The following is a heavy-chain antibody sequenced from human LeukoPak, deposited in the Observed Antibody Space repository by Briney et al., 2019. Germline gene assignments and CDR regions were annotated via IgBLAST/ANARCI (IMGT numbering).Heavy chain of an antibody. Sequence: PSETLSLTCTVSGDSISSYYWGWIRQPPGKGLEWIGSIHYSGSTYYNPSLKSRVTISVDTSKNQFSLKLSSVTAADTAVYYCARLSTYYGSGSYFGYWGQGTLVTVSS. D-gene: IGHD3-10*01. CDR1: GDSISSYY. V-gene: IGHV4-39*01. J-gene: IGHJ4*02. CDR3: ARLSTYYGSGSYFGY. CDR2: IHYSGST.